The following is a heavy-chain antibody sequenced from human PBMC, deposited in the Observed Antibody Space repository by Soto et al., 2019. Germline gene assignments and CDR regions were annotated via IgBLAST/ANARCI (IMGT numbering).Heavy chain of an antibody. V-gene: IGHV4-4*02. D-gene: IGHD4-17*01. CDR2: IYHSGST. J-gene: IGHJ6*02. CDR3: ARDGGHDYGDYYYYGMDV. Sequence: PSETLSLTCAVSGGSISSSNWWSWVRQPPGKGLEWIGEIYHSGSTNYNPSLKSRVTISVDKSKNQFSLKLSSVTAADTAVYYCARDGGHDYGDYYYYGMDVWGQGTTVTVSS. CDR1: GGSISSSNW.